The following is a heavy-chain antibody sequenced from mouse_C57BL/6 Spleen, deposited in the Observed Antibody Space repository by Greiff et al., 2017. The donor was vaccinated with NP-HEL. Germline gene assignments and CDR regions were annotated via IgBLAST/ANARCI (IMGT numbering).Heavy chain of an antibody. CDR2: INPNNGGT. CDR1: GYTFTDYY. V-gene: IGHV1-26*01. J-gene: IGHJ2*01. Sequence: EVQLQQSGPELVKPGASVKISCKASGYTFTDYYMNWVKQSPGKSLEWIGDINPNNGGTSYNQKFKGKATLTVDKSSSTAYMELRSLTSEDSAVYYCARDHYFDYWGQGTTLTVSS. CDR3: ARDHYFDY.